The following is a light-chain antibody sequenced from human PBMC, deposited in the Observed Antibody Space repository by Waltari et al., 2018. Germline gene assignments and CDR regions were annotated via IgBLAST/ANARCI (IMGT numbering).Light chain of an antibody. CDR2: KAS. Sequence: RARQRISSWSAWNQKKPGKAPKRLLYKASTLESGDPSRFSGSGSGTEFTLTISSLQPDDFATYYFQHYNTYSRSITFGQGPRLEIQ. J-gene: IGKJ5*01. CDR3: QHYNTYSRSIT. V-gene: IGKV1-5*03. CDR1: QRISSW.